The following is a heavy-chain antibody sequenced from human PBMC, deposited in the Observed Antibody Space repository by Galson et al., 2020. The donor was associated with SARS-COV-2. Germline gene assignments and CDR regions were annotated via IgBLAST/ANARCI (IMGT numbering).Heavy chain of an antibody. V-gene: IGHV4-31*01. D-gene: IGHD3-10*01. CDR1: GGSISSGGYS. Sequence: ASETLSLTCTVSGGSISSGGYSWSWIRQHPGKGLEWLGYNHYSGSTHYNPSPKSPVTIPVDTYKNQFSLKLSSVTAADTAVYYCAREGYYGSGSYYSVGNWFDPWGQGTLVTVSS. CDR3: AREGYYGSGSYYSVGNWFDP. CDR2: NHYSGST. J-gene: IGHJ5*02.